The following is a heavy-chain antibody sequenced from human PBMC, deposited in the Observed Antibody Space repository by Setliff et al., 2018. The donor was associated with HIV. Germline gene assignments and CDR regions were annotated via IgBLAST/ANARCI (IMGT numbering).Heavy chain of an antibody. J-gene: IGHJ4*02. V-gene: IGHV4-39*01. D-gene: IGHD3-22*01. Sequence: SETLSLTCTVSGGSITRTPYYWGWIRQPPGKGLEWIGRIYHTGITYDNPSHKSRVTISGETSKNQVSLRLSSVTAVDAAVYYCARLTTTYYHDLSSYYHPVWGQGTLVTVTS. CDR2: IYHTGIT. CDR3: ARLTTTYYHDLSSYYHPV. CDR1: GGSITRTPYY.